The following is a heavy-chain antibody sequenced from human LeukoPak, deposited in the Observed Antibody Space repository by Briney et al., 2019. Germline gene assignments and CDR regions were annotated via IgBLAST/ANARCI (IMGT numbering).Heavy chain of an antibody. Sequence: PSETLSLTCTVSGGSISSSSYYWGWIRQPPGKGLEWIGSIYYSGSTYYNPSLKSRVTISVDTSKNQFSLKPSSVTAADTAVYYCARDLRRYSSSSRWFDPWGQGTLVTVSS. V-gene: IGHV4-39*07. CDR2: IYYSGST. J-gene: IGHJ5*02. D-gene: IGHD6-6*01. CDR1: GGSISSSSYY. CDR3: ARDLRRYSSSSRWFDP.